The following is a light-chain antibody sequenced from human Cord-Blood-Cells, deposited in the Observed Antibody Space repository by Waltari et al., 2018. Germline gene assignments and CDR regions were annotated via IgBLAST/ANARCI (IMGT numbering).Light chain of an antibody. Sequence: EIVLTQYPATLSLSPGERDTLSCRASQSVSSYLAWYQQNPGQAPRRLIYDASNRATGIPARFSGSGSGTDFTLTISSLEPEYFAVYYCQQRSNWLTFGQGTKVEIK. CDR2: DAS. CDR3: QQRSNWLT. CDR1: QSVSSY. V-gene: IGKV3-11*01. J-gene: IGKJ1*01.